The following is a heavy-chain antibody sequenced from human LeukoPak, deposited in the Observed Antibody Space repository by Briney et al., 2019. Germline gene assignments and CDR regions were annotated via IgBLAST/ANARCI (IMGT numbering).Heavy chain of an antibody. Sequence: PSETLSLTCAVYGGSFSGYYWSWIRQPPGKGLEWIGEINHSGSTNYNPSLKSRVTISVDTSKNQFSLKLSSVTAADTAVYYCRAGYSSGWYRGLDHWGQGTLVTVSS. CDR1: GGSFSGYY. V-gene: IGHV4-34*01. J-gene: IGHJ4*02. CDR3: RAGYSSGWYRGLDH. D-gene: IGHD6-19*01. CDR2: INHSGST.